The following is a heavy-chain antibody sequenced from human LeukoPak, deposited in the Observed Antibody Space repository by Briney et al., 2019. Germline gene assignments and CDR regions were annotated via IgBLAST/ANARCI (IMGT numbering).Heavy chain of an antibody. V-gene: IGHV3-30*18. D-gene: IGHD5-18*01. J-gene: IGHJ4*02. CDR1: GFTFSSYG. CDR2: ISYDGSNK. CDR3: AKDGGTDWYSYGRLDY. Sequence: GGSLRLSCAASGFTFSSYGMHWVRQAPGKGLEWVAVISYDGSNKYYADSVKGRFTISRDNSKNTLYLQMNSLRAEDTAEYYCAKDGGTDWYSYGRLDYWGQGTLVTVSS.